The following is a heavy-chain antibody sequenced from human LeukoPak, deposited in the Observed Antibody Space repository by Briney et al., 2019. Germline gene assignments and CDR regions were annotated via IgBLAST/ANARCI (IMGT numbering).Heavy chain of an antibody. J-gene: IGHJ4*02. V-gene: IGHV3-21*01. D-gene: IGHD6-13*01. CDR3: ARDRTMYSSSAHGY. CDR2: ISSSSAYI. CDR1: GFTFSHYT. Sequence: KPGGSLRLSCAASGFTFSHYTMNWVRQAPGKGLQWVSSISSSSAYIYYTDSVKGRFTISRDNAKNSLYLQMNSLRAEDTAVYYCARDRTMYSSSAHGYWGQGTLVTVSS.